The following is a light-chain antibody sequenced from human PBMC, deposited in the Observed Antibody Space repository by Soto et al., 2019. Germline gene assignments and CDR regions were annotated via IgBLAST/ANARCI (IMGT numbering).Light chain of an antibody. CDR2: WAS. J-gene: IGKJ2*01. CDR3: QKYYSTPYT. CDR1: QSVLYSSNNKNY. Sequence: DIVMTQSPDSLAVSLGERATINCKSSQSVLYSSNNKNYLAWYQQKPGQPPKLLIYWASTRESGVPDRFSGSGSGTDFTRTISSLQAEDVAVYYCQKYYSTPYTFGQGTKLEIK. V-gene: IGKV4-1*01.